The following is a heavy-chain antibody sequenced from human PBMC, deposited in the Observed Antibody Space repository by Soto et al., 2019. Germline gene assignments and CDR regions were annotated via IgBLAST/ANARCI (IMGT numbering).Heavy chain of an antibody. CDR3: TSRPSGMTYHAVFDF. CDR2: ISSSGSTI. CDR1: GFTFSSYE. V-gene: IGHV3-48*03. Sequence: PGGSLRLSCAASGFTFSSYEMNWVRQAPGKGLEWVSYISSSGSTIYYADSVKGRFTISRDNARNSLFLQMDSLRAEDTAVYYCTSRPSGMTYHAVFDFWGQGTLVTVPS. D-gene: IGHD2-21*02. J-gene: IGHJ4*02.